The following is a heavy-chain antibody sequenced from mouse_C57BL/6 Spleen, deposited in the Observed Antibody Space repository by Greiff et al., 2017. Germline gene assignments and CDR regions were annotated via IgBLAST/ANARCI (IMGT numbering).Heavy chain of an antibody. CDR1: GYTFTSYW. V-gene: IGHV1-7*01. CDR2: INPSSGYT. D-gene: IGHD2-5*01. CDR3: ARGDYSNYYYFDY. Sequence: VQLQESGAELAKPGASVTLSCKVSGYTFTSYWMHWVKQRPGQGLEWIGYINPSSGYTKYNQKFKDKATLTADKSSSTAYMQLSSLTYEDSAVYYCARGDYSNYYYFDYWGQGTSLTVSS. J-gene: IGHJ2*02.